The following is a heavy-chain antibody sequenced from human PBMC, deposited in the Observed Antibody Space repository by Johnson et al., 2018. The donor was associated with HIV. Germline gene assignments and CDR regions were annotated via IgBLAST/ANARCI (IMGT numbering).Heavy chain of an antibody. D-gene: IGHD3-16*01. CDR1: GFTFSSYA. Sequence: QEKLVESGGGVVQPGRSLRLSCAASGFTFSSYAMHWVRQAPGKGLEWVAVISYHGGTKYYADSVKGRFTISRDNSKNTLYLQMNSLRAEDTAVYYCARPLGPPLWHDAFDIWGQGTMVTVSS. V-gene: IGHV3-30-3*01. CDR2: ISYHGGTK. J-gene: IGHJ3*02. CDR3: ARPLGPPLWHDAFDI.